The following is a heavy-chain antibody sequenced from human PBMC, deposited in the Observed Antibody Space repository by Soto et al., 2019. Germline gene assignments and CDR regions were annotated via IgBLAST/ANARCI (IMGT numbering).Heavy chain of an antibody. CDR3: PKPGHNSCYYCGMDV. Sequence: GGSLRLSCAAYGITFSNYEMNWVRQAPGKGLEWVSYISSSGGTVYYADSVKGRFSISRDNAKNTMYLQMNSLRAEDTAVYYCPKPGHNSCYYCGMDVWGQGTTVTVS. J-gene: IGHJ6*02. CDR1: GITFSNYE. D-gene: IGHD2-2*01. CDR2: ISSSGGTV. V-gene: IGHV3-48*03.